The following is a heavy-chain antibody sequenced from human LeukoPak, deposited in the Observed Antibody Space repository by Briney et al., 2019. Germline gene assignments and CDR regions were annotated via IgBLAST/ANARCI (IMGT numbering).Heavy chain of an antibody. CDR1: GYTFTGYY. CDR3: AGYYFDSSGLVAMDY. V-gene: IGHV1-24*01. Sequence: ASVKVSCKASGYTFTGYYMHWVRQAPGKGLEWMGGFHPENGGTVYEERFQGRVRMTEDTSTDTADMELRSLTSEDTAIYFCAGYYFDSSGLVAMDYWGQGTLVIVSS. CDR2: FHPENGGT. D-gene: IGHD3-22*01. J-gene: IGHJ4*02.